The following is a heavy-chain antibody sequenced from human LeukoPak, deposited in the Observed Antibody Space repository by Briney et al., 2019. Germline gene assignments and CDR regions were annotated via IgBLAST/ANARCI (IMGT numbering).Heavy chain of an antibody. J-gene: IGHJ5*02. Sequence: GGSLRLSCAASGFTFSSYAMHWVRQAPGKGLEWVAVISYDGSNKYYADSVKGRFTISRDNSKNTLYLQMNSLRAEDTAVYYCAKPIAAAGIVVDGFDPWGQGTLVTVSS. CDR2: ISYDGSNK. CDR3: AKPIAAAGIVVDGFDP. V-gene: IGHV3-30-3*02. D-gene: IGHD6-13*01. CDR1: GFTFSSYA.